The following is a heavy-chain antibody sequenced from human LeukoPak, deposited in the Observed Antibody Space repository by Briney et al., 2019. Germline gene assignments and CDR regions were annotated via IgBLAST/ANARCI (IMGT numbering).Heavy chain of an antibody. V-gene: IGHV3-48*04. D-gene: IGHD1-26*01. J-gene: IGHJ6*02. Sequence: GGSLRLSCEGSGFTFSTYNMNWVRQAPGKGLEWVSYITSGSKVIYDADSVKGRFTISRDNAKKSLYLQMNSLRVEDTAVYYCARDYPGPTGFGMDVWGQGTTVIVFS. CDR1: GFTFSTYN. CDR2: ITSGSKVI. CDR3: ARDYPGPTGFGMDV.